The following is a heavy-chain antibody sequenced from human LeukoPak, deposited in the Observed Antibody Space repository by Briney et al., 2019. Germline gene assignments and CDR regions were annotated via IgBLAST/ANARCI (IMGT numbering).Heavy chain of an antibody. CDR3: ARGPTKNYFDS. V-gene: IGHV4-59*08. J-gene: IGHJ4*02. CDR2: ISYSGST. Sequence: SETLSLTCTVSGGSISSYHWSWIRQPPGKGLEWIGYISYSGSTNYNPSLKSRVTISVDASKNQFSLSLSSVTAADTAVYYCARGPTKNYFDSWGQGTVVTVSS. CDR1: GGSISSYH.